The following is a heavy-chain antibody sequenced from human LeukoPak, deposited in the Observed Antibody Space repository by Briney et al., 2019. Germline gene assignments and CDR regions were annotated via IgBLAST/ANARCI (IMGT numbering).Heavy chain of an antibody. Sequence: SETLSLTCTVSGVSISSSSYYWGWIRQPPGKGLEWIGSIYYGGSTYYNPSLKSRVTISVDTSKNQFSLKLSSVTAADTAVYYCARHGSGDYYGSGSSFDYWGQGTLVTVSS. V-gene: IGHV4-39*01. CDR2: IYYGGST. D-gene: IGHD3-10*01. J-gene: IGHJ4*02. CDR1: GVSISSSSYY. CDR3: ARHGSGDYYGSGSSFDY.